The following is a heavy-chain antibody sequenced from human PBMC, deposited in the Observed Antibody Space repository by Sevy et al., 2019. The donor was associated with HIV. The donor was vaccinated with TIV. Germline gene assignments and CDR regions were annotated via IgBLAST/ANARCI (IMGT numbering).Heavy chain of an antibody. CDR2: IYSGGIT. CDR3: ARSLGSSSPYYYGMDV. V-gene: IGHV3-66*01. Sequence: GGSLRLSCAASGFTVSSNYMSWVRQAPGKGLEWVSVIYSGGITYYADSVKGRFTISRDNSKNTLYLQMNSLRAEDTAVYYCARSLGSSSPYYYGMDVWGQGTTVTVS. D-gene: IGHD6-6*01. J-gene: IGHJ6*02. CDR1: GFTVSSNY.